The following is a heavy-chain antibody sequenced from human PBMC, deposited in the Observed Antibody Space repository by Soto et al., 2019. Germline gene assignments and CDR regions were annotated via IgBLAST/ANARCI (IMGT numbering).Heavy chain of an antibody. Sequence: KTSETLSLTCTVSGGSISSYYWSWIRQPPGKGLEWIGEINHSGSTNYNPSLKSRVTISVHTSKNQFSLKLSSVTAADTAVYYCARARKGSGSDYYYHYGMDVWGKGTTVTVSS. V-gene: IGHV4-34*01. CDR2: INHSGST. CDR3: ARARKGSGSDYYYHYGMDV. J-gene: IGHJ6*04. D-gene: IGHD3-3*01. CDR1: GGSISSYY.